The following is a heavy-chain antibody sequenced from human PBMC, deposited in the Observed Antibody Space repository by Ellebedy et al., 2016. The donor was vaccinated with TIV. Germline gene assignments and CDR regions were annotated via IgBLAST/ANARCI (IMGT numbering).Heavy chain of an antibody. CDR2: ILPANSDI. V-gene: IGHV5-51*01. Sequence: GESLKISCQVFGYSFTSYWVGWVRQMPGKGLEWMGIILPANSDIRYSPSFEGQVTISADKSISTAYLQWSRLKASDTAIYYCARTSGYSGNWGLDLWGQGTLVTVSS. CDR3: ARTSGYSGNWGLDL. CDR1: GYSFTSYW. D-gene: IGHD6-13*01. J-gene: IGHJ5*02.